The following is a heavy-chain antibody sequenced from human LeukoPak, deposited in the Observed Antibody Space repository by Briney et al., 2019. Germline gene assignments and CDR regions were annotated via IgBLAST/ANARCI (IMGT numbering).Heavy chain of an antibody. CDR1: GGSISAYY. CDR3: ARDSVGGWNDDFGGLDY. CDR2: IYDSGST. D-gene: IGHD1-1*01. J-gene: IGHJ4*02. Sequence: SETLSLTCTVSGGSISAYYWSWIRQPPGKGLEWIGYIYDSGSTNYNPSLKSRVTISVDTSKNQISLKLSSVTAADTAVYYCARDSVGGWNDDFGGLDYWGQGTLVTVSS. V-gene: IGHV4-59*12.